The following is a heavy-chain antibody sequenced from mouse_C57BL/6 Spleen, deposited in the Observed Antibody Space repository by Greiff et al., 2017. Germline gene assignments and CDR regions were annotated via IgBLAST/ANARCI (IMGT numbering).Heavy chain of an antibody. D-gene: IGHD3-2*02. V-gene: IGHV1-80*01. CDR3: ARQLREGAMDY. J-gene: IGHJ4*01. Sequence: VKVVESGAELVKPGASVKISCKASGYAFSSYWMNWVKQKPGKGLEWIGQIYPGDGDTNYNGKFKGKATLTADKSSSTAYMQLSSLTSEDSAVYFCARQLREGAMDYWGQGTSVTVSS. CDR1: GYAFSSYW. CDR2: IYPGDGDT.